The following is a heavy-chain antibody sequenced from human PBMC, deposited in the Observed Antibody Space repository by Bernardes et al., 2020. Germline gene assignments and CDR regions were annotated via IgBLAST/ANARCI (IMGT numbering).Heavy chain of an antibody. Sequence: SETLSLTCTVSGGSISSSSYYWGWIRQPPGKGLEWIGSIYYSGSTYYNPSLKSRVTISVDTSKNQFSLKLSSVTAADTAVYYCARHSLYDFWSGYYNNWFDPWGQGTLVTVSS. CDR1: GGSISSSSYY. D-gene: IGHD3-3*01. CDR2: IYYSGST. V-gene: IGHV4-39*01. CDR3: ARHSLYDFWSGYYNNWFDP. J-gene: IGHJ5*02.